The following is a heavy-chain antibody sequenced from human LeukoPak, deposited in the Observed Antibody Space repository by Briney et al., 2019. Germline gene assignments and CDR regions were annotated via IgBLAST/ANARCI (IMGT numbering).Heavy chain of an antibody. J-gene: IGHJ4*02. CDR1: GGSISSYY. D-gene: IGHD6-19*01. Sequence: MPSETLSLTCTVSGGSISSYYWSWIRQPAGKGLEWIGYIYYSESTNYNPSLKSRVTISLDTSKNQFSLKLNSVTAADTAVYYCARIGSGWTYYFDYWGQGTLVTVSS. CDR2: IYYSEST. V-gene: IGHV4-59*01. CDR3: ARIGSGWTYYFDY.